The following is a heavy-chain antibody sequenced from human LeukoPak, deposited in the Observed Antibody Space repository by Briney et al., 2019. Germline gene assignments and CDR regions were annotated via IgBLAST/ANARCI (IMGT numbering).Heavy chain of an antibody. Sequence: GGSLRLSCAASGFTFSDYYMSWIRQAPGKGLEWVSYISSSSSTIYYANSVKGRFTISRDNAKNSLYLQMNSLRAEDTAVYYCARVPYSSGWYRYFDYWGQGTLVTVSS. J-gene: IGHJ4*02. D-gene: IGHD6-19*01. CDR2: ISSSSSTI. V-gene: IGHV3-11*04. CDR1: GFTFSDYY. CDR3: ARVPYSSGWYRYFDY.